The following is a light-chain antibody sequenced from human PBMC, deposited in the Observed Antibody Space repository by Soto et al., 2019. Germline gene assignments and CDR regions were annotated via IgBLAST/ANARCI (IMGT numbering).Light chain of an antibody. CDR3: QQYNSYPYT. CDR1: QSISSW. V-gene: IGKV1-5*01. CDR2: DAS. J-gene: IGKJ2*01. Sequence: DIQMTQSPSTLSASVGDRVTITCRASQSISSWLAWYQQKPGKAPKLLIYDASSLESGVPSMFRGSGSGTEFTLTISSLQPDDFATYYCQQYNSYPYTFGQGTKLEIK.